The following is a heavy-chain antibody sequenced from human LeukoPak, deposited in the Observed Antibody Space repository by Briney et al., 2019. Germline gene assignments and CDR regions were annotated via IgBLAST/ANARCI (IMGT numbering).Heavy chain of an antibody. CDR2: MNPNSGST. J-gene: IGHJ6*02. V-gene: IGHV1-8*01. Sequence: GASVKVSFTASGYSFTSYDINWVRQAPGQGLEWMGWMNPNSGSTGYAKKFQGRLTMARNTSTSTVYMELSSLRSEDTATYFCARAQNYYGSGKYYYYGMDVWGQGTTVIVSS. CDR1: GYSFTSYD. CDR3: ARAQNYYGSGKYYYYGMDV. D-gene: IGHD3-10*01.